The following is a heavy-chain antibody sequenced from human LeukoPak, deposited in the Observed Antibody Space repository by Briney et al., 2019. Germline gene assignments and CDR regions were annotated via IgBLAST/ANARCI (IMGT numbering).Heavy chain of an antibody. Sequence: GGSLRLSCAASGFTFSSYSMNWVRQAPGKGLEWVGRIKSKTDGGTTDYAAPVKGRFTISRDDSKNTLYLQMNSLKTEDTAVYYCTTGFDSSGYYEDAFDIWGQGTMVTVSS. J-gene: IGHJ3*02. CDR3: TTGFDSSGYYEDAFDI. CDR1: GFTFSSYS. CDR2: IKSKTDGGTT. V-gene: IGHV3-15*01. D-gene: IGHD3-22*01.